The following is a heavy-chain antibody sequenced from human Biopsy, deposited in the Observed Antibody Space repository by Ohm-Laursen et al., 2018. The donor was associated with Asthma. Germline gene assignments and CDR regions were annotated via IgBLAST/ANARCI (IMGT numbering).Heavy chain of an antibody. D-gene: IGHD1-26*01. Sequence: GQTLSLTCAVSGFTFSSYAMHWVRQAPGKGLEWVAVISYDGSNKYYADSVKGRFTISRDNSKNTLYLQMNSLRAEDTAVYYCARDAWELQKPYAYYFDYWGQGALVTVSS. J-gene: IGHJ4*02. V-gene: IGHV3-30-3*01. CDR2: ISYDGSNK. CDR1: GFTFSSYA. CDR3: ARDAWELQKPYAYYFDY.